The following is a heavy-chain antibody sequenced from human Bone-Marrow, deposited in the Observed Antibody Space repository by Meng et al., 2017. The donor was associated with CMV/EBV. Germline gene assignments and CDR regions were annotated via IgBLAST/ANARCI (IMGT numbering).Heavy chain of an antibody. CDR1: GGSVSVYY. V-gene: IGHV4-34*01. D-gene: IGHD1-26*01. Sequence: PTCAVDGGSVSVYYWSWIRKPPGKGLEWIGEINHIGGTKYNPSLKSRVTISVDTSKNQCSLKLTSVTAADTAVYYCVGRYSWELFDFWGQGALVTVSS. J-gene: IGHJ4*02. CDR2: INHIGGT. CDR3: VGRYSWELFDF.